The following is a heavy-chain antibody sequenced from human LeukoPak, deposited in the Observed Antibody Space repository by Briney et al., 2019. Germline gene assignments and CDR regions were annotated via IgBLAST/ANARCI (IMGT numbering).Heavy chain of an antibody. Sequence: GGSLRLSCAASGFTFNSYSMSWVRQAPGKGLEWVSAIRGSGGGTYYADSVKGRFTISRDNSKNTLYLQMNSLRDEDTAVYYCAKAGIGVVGYFDYWGQGTLVTVSS. CDR1: GFTFNSYS. D-gene: IGHD6-19*01. CDR3: AKAGIGVVGYFDY. J-gene: IGHJ4*02. V-gene: IGHV3-23*01. CDR2: IRGSGGGT.